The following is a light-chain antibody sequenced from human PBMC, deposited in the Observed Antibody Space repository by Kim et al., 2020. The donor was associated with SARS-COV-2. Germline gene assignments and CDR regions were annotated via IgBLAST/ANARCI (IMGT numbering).Light chain of an antibody. CDR1: DSVGSY. CDR2: DAC. J-gene: IGKJ4*01. Sequence: PPWETATPSSRARDSVGSYLAWYQQKRVQAPSLLIYDACNRATGIPDRFSGSGSGTDFTLTIGSLEPEDFAVYYCQQSGNWPLTFGGGTKVEIK. CDR3: QQSGNWPLT. V-gene: IGKV3-11*01.